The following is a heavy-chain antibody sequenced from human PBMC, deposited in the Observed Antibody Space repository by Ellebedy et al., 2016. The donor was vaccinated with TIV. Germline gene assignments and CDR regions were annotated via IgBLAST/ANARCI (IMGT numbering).Heavy chain of an antibody. CDR2: IDPSDSYT. J-gene: IGHJ3*02. CDR1: GYAFPNYL. V-gene: IGHV5-10-1*01. CDR3: ARLAYNALDAFDM. D-gene: IGHD1-1*01. Sequence: GESLKISCKGSGYAFPNYLITWVRQTPGRGLEWMWRIDPSDSYTNYGPSFQGHVTISADKSITTAYLQWTSLKASDTAMYYCARLAYNALDAFDMWGQGTMVTVSS.